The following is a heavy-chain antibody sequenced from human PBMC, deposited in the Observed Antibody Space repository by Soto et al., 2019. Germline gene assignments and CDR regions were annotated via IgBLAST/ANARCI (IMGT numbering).Heavy chain of an antibody. J-gene: IGHJ6*03. V-gene: IGHV4-59*08. CDR3: ASSSSSWYYYYMDV. CDR1: GGSINSYY. CDR2: IYYTGIT. Sequence: QVQLQESGPGLVKPSETLSLTCTVSGGSINSYYWSWIRQPPGKGLEWIGFIYYTGITKYNPSLQSRVTISVDTSKNQFSLKLGSVTAADTAVYYCASSSSSWYYYYMDVWGKGTTVTVSS. D-gene: IGHD6-6*01.